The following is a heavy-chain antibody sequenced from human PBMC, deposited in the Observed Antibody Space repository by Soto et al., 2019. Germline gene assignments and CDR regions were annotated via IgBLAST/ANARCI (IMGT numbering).Heavy chain of an antibody. CDR1: GFTVSSNY. CDR2: IYSGGST. Sequence: EVQLVESGGGLIQPGGSLRLSCAASGFTVSSNYMSWVRQAPGKGLEWVSVIYSGGSTYYADSVKGRFTISRDNSKNTLYLQMNSLRAEDTAVYYCARAAAAGTSRPFDYWGQGTLVTVSS. J-gene: IGHJ4*02. V-gene: IGHV3-53*01. CDR3: ARAAAAGTSRPFDY. D-gene: IGHD6-13*01.